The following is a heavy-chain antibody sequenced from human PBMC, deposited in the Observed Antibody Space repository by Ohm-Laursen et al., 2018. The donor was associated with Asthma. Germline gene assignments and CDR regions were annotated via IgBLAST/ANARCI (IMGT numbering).Heavy chain of an antibody. Sequence: SDTLSLTCPVSGGSIGSSSYYWGWIRQPPGKGLEWIGSIYYSGSTYYNLSLKSRVTISEDTSKNQFALKLSSVTAADTAVYYCARARGNYYYYGMDVWAQGTTVTVSS. CDR3: ARARGNYYYYGMDV. CDR1: GGSIGSSSYY. CDR2: IYYSGST. V-gene: IGHV4-39*01. J-gene: IGHJ6*02.